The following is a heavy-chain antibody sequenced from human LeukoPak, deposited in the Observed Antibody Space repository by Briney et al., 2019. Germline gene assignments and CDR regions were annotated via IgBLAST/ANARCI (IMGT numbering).Heavy chain of an antibody. CDR2: INSDGSST. D-gene: IGHD4-17*01. CDR1: GFTFSNYW. Sequence: GGSLRLSCAASGFTFSNYWMHWVRQAPGKGLVWVSRINSDGSSTSYADSVKGRFTISRDNAKNTLYLQMNSLRAEGTAVYYCARAGDYGDYSFDYWGQGTLVTVSS. J-gene: IGHJ4*02. CDR3: ARAGDYGDYSFDY. V-gene: IGHV3-74*01.